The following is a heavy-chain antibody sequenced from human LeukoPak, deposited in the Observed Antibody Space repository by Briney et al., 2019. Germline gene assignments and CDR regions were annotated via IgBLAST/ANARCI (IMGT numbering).Heavy chain of an antibody. CDR1: GGSVSSYY. Sequence: SETLSLTCTVSGGSVSSYYWSWIRLPPGKGLGWIGYIYYIGSTNYNPSLKSRVTISVDMSKNQFSLKLSSVTAADTAVYYCARHLAVAATGFDYWGQGALVTVSS. CDR3: ARHLAVAATGFDY. D-gene: IGHD2-15*01. J-gene: IGHJ4*02. CDR2: IYYIGST. V-gene: IGHV4-59*08.